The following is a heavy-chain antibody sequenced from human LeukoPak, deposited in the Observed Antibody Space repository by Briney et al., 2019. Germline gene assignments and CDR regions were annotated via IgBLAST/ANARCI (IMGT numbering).Heavy chain of an antibody. Sequence: PSETLSLTCTVSGGSINSHYWSWIRQPPGKGLECIGHIYYTGSTYYKPSLESRVTISVDTAKNQISLKLSSVTAADTAVYCCARYEEFSTGYSASSPRHYFDHWGQGTLVTVSS. J-gene: IGHJ4*02. CDR3: ARYEEFSTGYSASSPRHYFDH. D-gene: IGHD3/OR15-3a*01. CDR2: IYYTGST. V-gene: IGHV4-59*11. CDR1: GGSINSHY.